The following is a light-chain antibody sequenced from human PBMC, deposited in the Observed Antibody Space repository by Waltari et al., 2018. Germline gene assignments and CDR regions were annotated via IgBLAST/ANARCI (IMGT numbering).Light chain of an antibody. CDR3: MQTLQSRLT. J-gene: IGKJ2*01. Sequence: DIVMTQSPLSLPVTPGEPASISCRSSQSLQKSNGNNYLDWYVQKPGQPPQLVIYLGSNRASGVPDRFSGSGSGTDFRLQISRVEAEDVGLYYCMQTLQSRLTFGQGIKLEI. CDR2: LGS. CDR1: QSLQKSNGNNY. V-gene: IGKV2-28*01.